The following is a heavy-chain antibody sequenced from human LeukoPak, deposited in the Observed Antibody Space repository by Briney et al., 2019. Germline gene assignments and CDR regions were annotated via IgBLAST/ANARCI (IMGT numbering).Heavy chain of an antibody. CDR3: ARLGIGVVPSAMLGDYYFDY. CDR1: GGSISSYY. CDR2: IYYSGST. D-gene: IGHD2-2*01. V-gene: IGHV4-59*08. Sequence: SETLSLTCIVSGGSISSYYWSWIRQPPGKGLEWIGYIYYSGSTKYNPSLKSRVTISVDTSKSQFSLKLTSVTAADTAVYYCARLGIGVVPSAMLGDYYFDYWGQGTLVTVSS. J-gene: IGHJ4*02.